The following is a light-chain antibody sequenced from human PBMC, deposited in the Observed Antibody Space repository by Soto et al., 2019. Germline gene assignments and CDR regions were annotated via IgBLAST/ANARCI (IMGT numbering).Light chain of an antibody. Sequence: EIVLTQSPATLSLSPGEGATLSCRASQSVSSYLAWYQQKPCQAPRLLIYDASNRATGIPARFSGSGSGTDFTLIISSLEPEDFAVYYCQQRSNWPVTFGLGTKVEV. V-gene: IGKV3-11*01. CDR3: QQRSNWPVT. CDR1: QSVSSY. J-gene: IGKJ1*01. CDR2: DAS.